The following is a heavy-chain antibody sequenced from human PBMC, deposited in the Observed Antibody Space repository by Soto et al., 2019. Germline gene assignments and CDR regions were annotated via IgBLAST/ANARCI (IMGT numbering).Heavy chain of an antibody. CDR3: ARVGHITNYGMAV. J-gene: IGHJ6*02. V-gene: IGHV1-69*01. D-gene: IGHD1-26*01. CDR2: IIPFFGTS. Sequence: QVQLVQSGAEVKKPGSSVKVSCGASGGTFSSYPINWVRQAPGQGLEWMGGIIPFFGTSNYAQKLQGRVTITADESKSTAYRELRSLRSEDTAVYFCARVGHITNYGMAVWGQGNTVTVSS. CDR1: GGTFSSYP.